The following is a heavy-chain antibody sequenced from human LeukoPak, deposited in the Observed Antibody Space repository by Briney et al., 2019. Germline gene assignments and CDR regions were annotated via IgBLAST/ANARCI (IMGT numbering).Heavy chain of an antibody. CDR2: INPNSGGT. D-gene: IGHD3-22*01. CDR1: GYTFTGYY. V-gene: IGHV1-2*06. CDR3: ARETYYYDSSGYIHDAFDI. Sequence: ASVKVSCKASGYTFTGYYMHWVRQAPGQGLEWMGRINPNSGGTNYAQKFRGRVTMTRDTSISTAYMELSRLRSDDTAVYYCARETYYYDSSGYIHDAFDIWGQGTMVTVSS. J-gene: IGHJ3*02.